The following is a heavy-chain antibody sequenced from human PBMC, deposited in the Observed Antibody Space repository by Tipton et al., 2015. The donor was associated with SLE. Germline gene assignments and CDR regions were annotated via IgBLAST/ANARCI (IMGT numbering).Heavy chain of an antibody. J-gene: IGHJ4*02. CDR3: ARDGGLRNYYDSSGYYNY. D-gene: IGHD3-22*01. CDR1: GGTFSSYA. Sequence: QLVQSGAEVKKPGSSVKVSCKASGGTFSSYAISWVRQAPGQGLEWMGGIIPIFGTANYAQKFQGRVTMTTDTSTSTAYMELRSLRSDDTAVYYCARDGGLRNYYDSSGYYNYWGQGTLVTVSS. CDR2: IIPIFGTA. V-gene: IGHV1-69*06.